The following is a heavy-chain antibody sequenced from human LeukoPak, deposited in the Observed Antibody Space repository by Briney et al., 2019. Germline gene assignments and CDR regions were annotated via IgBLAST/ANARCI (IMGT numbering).Heavy chain of an antibody. CDR2: ISRDGATT. Sequence: GGSLRLSCAASGSSFSDYYMSWIRQAPGKGLEWLSYISRDGATTYYADSVKGRFTISRDNAKNSLYLQMNSLRAEDTAVYYCARVRDSWAFWGQGTLVTVSS. V-gene: IGHV3-11*04. CDR3: ARVRDSWAF. CDR1: GSSFSDYY. D-gene: IGHD3-22*01. J-gene: IGHJ4*02.